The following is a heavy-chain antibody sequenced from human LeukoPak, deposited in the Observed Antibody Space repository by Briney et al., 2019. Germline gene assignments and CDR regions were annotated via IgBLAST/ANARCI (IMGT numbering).Heavy chain of an antibody. CDR2: IYYSGST. V-gene: IGHV4-39*01. D-gene: IGHD3-16*02. CDR1: GGSISSSSYY. J-gene: IGHJ4*02. Sequence: SETPSLTCTVSGGSISSSSYYWGWIRQPPGKGLEWIGSIYYSGSTYYNPSLKSRVTISVDTSKNQFSLKLSSVTAADTAVYYCARARVIPASFDDWGQGALVTVSS. CDR3: ARARVIPASFDD.